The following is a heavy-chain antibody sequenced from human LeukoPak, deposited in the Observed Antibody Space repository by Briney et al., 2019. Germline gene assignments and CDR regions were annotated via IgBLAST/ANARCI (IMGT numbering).Heavy chain of an antibody. CDR3: ARDRHCVNGVCHSPPGMDV. D-gene: IGHD2-8*01. Sequence: GGSLRLSCAASGFTFSIYSMHWVRQAPGKGLEWVADIWFDKNQHFADSVKGRFTISRDNSKNTVYLQINSLRAEDTAVYYCARDRHCVNGVCHSPPGMDVWGQGTTVTVSS. CDR2: IWFDKNQ. V-gene: IGHV3-33*08. CDR1: GFTFSIYS. J-gene: IGHJ6*02.